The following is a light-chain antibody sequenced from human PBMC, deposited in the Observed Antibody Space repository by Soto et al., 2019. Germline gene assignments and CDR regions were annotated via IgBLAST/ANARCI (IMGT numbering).Light chain of an antibody. V-gene: IGKV3-20*01. CDR3: QQYGSSLYT. CDR2: GAS. Sequence: EIVLTQSPGTLSLSPGERATLSCRASQSVSSSYLAWYQPKPGQAPRLLIYGASSRATGIPDRFSGSGSGTDFTLTISRLEPEDFAVYYCQQYGSSLYTFGQGTSWRSN. J-gene: IGKJ2*01. CDR1: QSVSSSY.